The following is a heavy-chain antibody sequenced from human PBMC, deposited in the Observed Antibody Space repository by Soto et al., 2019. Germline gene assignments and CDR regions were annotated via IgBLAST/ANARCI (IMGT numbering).Heavy chain of an antibody. CDR2: IKQDGSQK. Sequence: PGGSLRLSCAASGFTFSSYWMSWVRQAPGKGLEWVANIKQDGSQKYYVDSVKGRFTISRDNAKNSVFLQMNSLRAEDTAVYYSARIGYSSSCFDYWGQGIPVTVSS. CDR3: ARIGYSSSCFDY. V-gene: IGHV3-7*01. J-gene: IGHJ4*02. CDR1: GFTFSSYW. D-gene: IGHD6-6*01.